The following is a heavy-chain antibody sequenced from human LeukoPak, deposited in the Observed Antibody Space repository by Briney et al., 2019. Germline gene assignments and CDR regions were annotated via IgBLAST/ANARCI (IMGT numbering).Heavy chain of an antibody. D-gene: IGHD6-19*01. CDR1: GGSFSGYY. V-gene: IGHV4-34*01. CDR3: ARGRLQWLVKSGRLDY. CDR2: INHSGST. J-gene: IGHJ4*02. Sequence: SETLSLTCAVYGGSFSGYYWSWIRQPPGKGLEWIGEINHSGSTNYNPSLKSRVTISVDTSKNPFSLKLSSVTAADTAVYYCARGRLQWLVKSGRLDYWGQGTLVTVSS.